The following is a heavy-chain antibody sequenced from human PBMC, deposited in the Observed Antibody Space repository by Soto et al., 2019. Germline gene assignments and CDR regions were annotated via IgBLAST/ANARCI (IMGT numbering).Heavy chain of an antibody. CDR2: ISGSGGST. CDR3: ANGRGDSSGWFRLGDPYYFDY. J-gene: IGHJ4*02. D-gene: IGHD6-19*01. CDR1: GFTFSSYA. Sequence: GGSLRLSCAASGFTFSSYAMSWVRQAPGKGLEWVSAISGSGGSTYYADSVKGRFTISRDNSKNTLYLQMNSLRAEDTAVYYCANGRGDSSGWFRLGDPYYFDYWGQGTLVTVSS. V-gene: IGHV3-23*01.